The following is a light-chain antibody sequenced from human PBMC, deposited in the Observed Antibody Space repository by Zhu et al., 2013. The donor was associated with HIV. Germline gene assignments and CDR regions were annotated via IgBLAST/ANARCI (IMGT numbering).Light chain of an antibody. CDR2: QDS. Sequence: SYELTQPPSVSVSPGQTARITCSGAKLGAEPTCWYQQKPGQSPVLVIYQDSERPSGIPDRFSASKSGTSATLGITGLQTGDEADYYCGTWDSSVSAGVFGGGTKLTVL. CDR1: KLGAEP. CDR3: GTWDSSVSAGV. V-gene: IGLV3-1*01. J-gene: IGLJ3*02.